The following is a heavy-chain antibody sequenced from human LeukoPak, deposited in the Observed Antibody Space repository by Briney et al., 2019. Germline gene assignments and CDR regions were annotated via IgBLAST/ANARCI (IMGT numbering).Heavy chain of an antibody. Sequence: SETLSLTCSASGASTSSRYWSWIRQSPGRTLEWIGHIYNGRSTKYNPSLTSRVTISVDTSKNQFSLSLTSVTAADTAIYYCARPLGTTYRYTLDYWGQGTLLTVSS. D-gene: IGHD2/OR15-2a*01. V-gene: IGHV4-59*08. CDR1: GASTSSRY. CDR3: ARPLGTTYRYTLDY. J-gene: IGHJ4*02. CDR2: IYNGRST.